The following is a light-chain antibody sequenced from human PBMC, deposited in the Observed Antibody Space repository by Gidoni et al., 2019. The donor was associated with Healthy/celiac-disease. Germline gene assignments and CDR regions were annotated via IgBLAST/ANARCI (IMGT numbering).Light chain of an antibody. Sequence: DIVMTQSPDYLAVSLGERATSNCKSSQSVLYSSNNKNYLAWYQQKPGQPPKLLMYWASTRESGVPDRVSGSGSGTDFTLTISSLQAEDVAVYYCQQYYSTPLTFGGGTKVEIK. CDR1: QSVLYSSNNKNY. J-gene: IGKJ4*01. CDR3: QQYYSTPLT. V-gene: IGKV4-1*01. CDR2: WAS.